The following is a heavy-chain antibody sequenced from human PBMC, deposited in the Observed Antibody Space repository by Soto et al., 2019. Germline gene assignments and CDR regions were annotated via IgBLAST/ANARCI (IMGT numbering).Heavy chain of an antibody. D-gene: IGHD6-25*01. CDR3: ARDAAAMDY. CDR1: EFTISSYA. Sequence: GGSLRLSCAASEFTISSYAIHWVRQAPGKGLEWVAVISYDGSSKYNSDSVKGPFTISRDKSKNTVYLQMHSLTVEDTAVYYCARDAAAMDYWGRGNLVTVSS. V-gene: IGHV3-30-3*01. CDR2: ISYDGSSK. J-gene: IGHJ4*02.